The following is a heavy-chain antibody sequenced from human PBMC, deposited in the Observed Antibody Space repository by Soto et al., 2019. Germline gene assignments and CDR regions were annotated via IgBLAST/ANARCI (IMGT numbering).Heavy chain of an antibody. CDR1: GFTFSSYG. Sequence: PGGSLRLSCAASGFTFSSYGMHWVRQAPGKGLEWVAVISYDGSNKYYADSVKGRFTISRDNSKNTLYLQMNSLRAEDTAVYYCARPYYYDSSGYYPTYFDYWGQGTLVTVSS. J-gene: IGHJ4*02. CDR3: ARPYYYDSSGYYPTYFDY. V-gene: IGHV3-30*03. D-gene: IGHD3-22*01. CDR2: ISYDGSNK.